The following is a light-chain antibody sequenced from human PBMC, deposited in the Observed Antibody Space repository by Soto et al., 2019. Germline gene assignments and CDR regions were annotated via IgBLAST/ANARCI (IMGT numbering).Light chain of an antibody. Sequence: QSVLTQPASVSGSPGQSIPISCTGTSSDVGGYNYVSWYQQHPGKAPKLMIYEVSNRPSGVSNRFSGSTSGNTASLTISGLQAEDEADYYCSSYTSSSTRVFGGGTKLTVL. J-gene: IGLJ3*02. CDR1: SSDVGGYNY. V-gene: IGLV2-14*01. CDR2: EVS. CDR3: SSYTSSSTRV.